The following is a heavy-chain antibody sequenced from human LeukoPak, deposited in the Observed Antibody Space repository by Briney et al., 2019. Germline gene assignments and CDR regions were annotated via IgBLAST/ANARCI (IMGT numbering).Heavy chain of an antibody. CDR1: GYMFTGYY. V-gene: IGHV1-2*02. CDR3: ARGYCSGDCFTLFDY. J-gene: IGHJ4*02. Sequence: ASVKVSCKASGYMFTGYYMHWVRQAPGQGLEWMGWINPNSGGTNYAQKFQGRVTMTRETSISTAYMELSSLRSDDTAVYYCARGYCSGDCFTLFDYWGQGTLVTVSS. CDR2: INPNSGGT. D-gene: IGHD2-21*02.